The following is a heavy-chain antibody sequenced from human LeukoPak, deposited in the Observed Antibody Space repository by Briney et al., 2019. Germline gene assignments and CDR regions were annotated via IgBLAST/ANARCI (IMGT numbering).Heavy chain of an antibody. Sequence: SETLSLTCTVSGGSVSSGSYYWSWIRQPPGKGLEWIGYIYYSGSTNYNPSLKSRVTISVDTSKNQFSLKLSSVTAADTAAYYCASSGYSGYDFDYWGQGTLVTVSS. V-gene: IGHV4-61*01. D-gene: IGHD5-12*01. CDR1: GGSVSSGSYY. CDR3: ASSGYSGYDFDY. CDR2: IYYSGST. J-gene: IGHJ4*02.